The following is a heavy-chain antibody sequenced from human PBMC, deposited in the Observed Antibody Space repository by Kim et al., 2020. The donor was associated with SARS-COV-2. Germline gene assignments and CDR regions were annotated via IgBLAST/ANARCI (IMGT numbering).Heavy chain of an antibody. V-gene: IGHV4-30-2*04. Sequence: SRVTISVDTSKNQFSLKLTSVTAADTAVYYCARVWGSYDILTGYQYYFDRWGQGTLVTVSS. J-gene: IGHJ4*02. D-gene: IGHD3-9*01. CDR3: ARVWGSYDILTGYQYYFDR.